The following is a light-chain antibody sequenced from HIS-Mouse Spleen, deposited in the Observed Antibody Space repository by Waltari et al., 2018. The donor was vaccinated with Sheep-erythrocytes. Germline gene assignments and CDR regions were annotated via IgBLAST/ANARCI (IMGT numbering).Light chain of an antibody. CDR3: QQYNSYSPRT. V-gene: IGKV1-5*03. J-gene: IGKJ4*01. Sequence: DIQMTQSPSTLSASVGDSVTITCRASQSLSSWLAWDQQKPAKTPKLLIYKAYSFGRGVPSWFSCSGSGTEFTLTISSLQPDDFATYYCQQYNSYSPRTFGGGTKVEIK. CDR1: QSLSSW. CDR2: KAY.